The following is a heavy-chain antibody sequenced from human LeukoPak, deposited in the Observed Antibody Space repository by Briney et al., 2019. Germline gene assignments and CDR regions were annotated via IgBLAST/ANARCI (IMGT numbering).Heavy chain of an antibody. CDR3: ARHPFSAPFDY. D-gene: IGHD6-19*01. CDR2: VYQTGDT. V-gene: IGHV4-59*08. Sequence: PSETLSLTCMVSGGSMNNYYWSWFRQAPGKGLEWIAYVYQTGDTRYNPSLKSRVSISLDMSKNQFSLKVSSVTATDTAVYYCARHPFSAPFDYWGQGILVTVSS. CDR1: GGSMNNYY. J-gene: IGHJ4*02.